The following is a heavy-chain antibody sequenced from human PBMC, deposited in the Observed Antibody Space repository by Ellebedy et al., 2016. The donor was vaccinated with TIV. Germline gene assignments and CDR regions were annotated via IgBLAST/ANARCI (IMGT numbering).Heavy chain of an antibody. V-gene: IGHV3-23*01. D-gene: IGHD4-23*01. CDR1: GLTFSSHA. Sequence: GESLKISCAASGLTFSSHAMSWVRQAPGKGLEWVSSISGSGGNTYYADSVKGRFNISRANSKDTLYLQVNSLRAEDTAVYNCARDPVGVGPAFDIWGQGTMGTVSS. CDR2: ISGSGGNT. CDR3: ARDPVGVGPAFDI. J-gene: IGHJ3*02.